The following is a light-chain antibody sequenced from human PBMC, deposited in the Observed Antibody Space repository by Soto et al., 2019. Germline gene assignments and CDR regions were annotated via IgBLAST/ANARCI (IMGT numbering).Light chain of an antibody. Sequence: DIQVTQSPSTLSASVGDRVTITCRASQTIDSWLAWYQQRPGTPPNLLIYKASTLASGVPSRFGGSGSGTEFTLTINSLQPDDFATYYCQQYHIHSGTFGQGTKVDIK. CDR1: QTIDSW. V-gene: IGKV1-5*03. CDR3: QQYHIHSGT. J-gene: IGKJ1*01. CDR2: KAS.